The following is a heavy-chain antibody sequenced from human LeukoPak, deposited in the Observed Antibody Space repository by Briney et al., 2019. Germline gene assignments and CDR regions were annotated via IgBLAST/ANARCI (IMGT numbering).Heavy chain of an antibody. J-gene: IGHJ4*02. V-gene: IGHV4-38-2*02. CDR3: GRGEVGEFDH. D-gene: IGHD1-26*01. Sequence: SETLSLTCTVAGYSITRGYDWCWVRQSPGKGLEWIASISHAGDTYYNPSLKSRVTISVDTSKNHFSLNLASVTAPDTAVYFCGRGEVGEFDHWGQGTLVTVSS. CDR2: ISHAGDT. CDR1: GYSITRGYD.